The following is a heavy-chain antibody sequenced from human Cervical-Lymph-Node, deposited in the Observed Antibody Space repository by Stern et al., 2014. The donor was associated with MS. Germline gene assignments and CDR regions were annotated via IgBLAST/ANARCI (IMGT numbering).Heavy chain of an antibody. CDR1: GGSISSGSYY. CDR3: ARSTFAYYYDSSGYLDY. Sequence: QVQLQESGPGLVKPSQTLSLTCTVSGGSISSGSYYWSWIRQPAGKGLEXIGRIYTSGSTNYNPSLKRRVTISVDTSKNQFSLKLSSVTAADTAVYYCARSTFAYYYDSSGYLDYWGQGTLVTVSS. V-gene: IGHV4-61*02. CDR2: IYTSGST. D-gene: IGHD3-22*01. J-gene: IGHJ4*02.